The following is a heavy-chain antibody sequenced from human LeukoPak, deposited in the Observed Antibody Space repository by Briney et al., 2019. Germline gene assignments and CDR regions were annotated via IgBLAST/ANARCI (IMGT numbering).Heavy chain of an antibody. Sequence: GGSLRLSCAASGFTFSSYAMHWVRQAPGKGLEYVSAISSNGGSTYYANSVKGRFTISRGNSKNTLYLQMGSLRAEDMAVYYCARAEVVWFGELYAFDIWGQGTMVTVSS. CDR3: ARAEVVWFGELYAFDI. D-gene: IGHD3-10*01. CDR1: GFTFSSYA. CDR2: ISSNGGST. J-gene: IGHJ3*02. V-gene: IGHV3-64*01.